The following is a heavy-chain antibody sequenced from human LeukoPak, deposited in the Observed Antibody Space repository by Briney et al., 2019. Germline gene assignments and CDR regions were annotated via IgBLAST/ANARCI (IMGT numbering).Heavy chain of an antibody. CDR3: ARDEKLLSFLK. V-gene: IGHV3-21*04. D-gene: IGHD3-10*01. CDR1: GFSFISYS. Sequence: GGSLRLSCAASGFSFISYSMNWVRQAPGKGLEWVSSISSSSDYIYHADSVKGRFTISRDNPKKSPYLQMNSLRAEDTAIYYCARDEKLLSFLKWGQGTLVTVSS. J-gene: IGHJ4*02. CDR2: ISSSSDYI.